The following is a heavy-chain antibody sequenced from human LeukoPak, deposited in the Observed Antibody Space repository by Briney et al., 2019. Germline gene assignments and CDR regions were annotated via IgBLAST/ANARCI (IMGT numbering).Heavy chain of an antibody. V-gene: IGHV1-2*02. D-gene: IGHD6-19*01. J-gene: IGHJ5*02. CDR2: INPNSGGT. Sequence: ASVKVSCKASGYTFTGYYMHWVRQAPGQGLEWMGWINPNSGGTNYAQKFQGRVTMTRDTSISTAYMELSRLRSDDTAVYYCARDRSPNRRADSSGWRTNWFDPWGQGTLVTVSS. CDR1: GYTFTGYY. CDR3: ARDRSPNRRADSSGWRTNWFDP.